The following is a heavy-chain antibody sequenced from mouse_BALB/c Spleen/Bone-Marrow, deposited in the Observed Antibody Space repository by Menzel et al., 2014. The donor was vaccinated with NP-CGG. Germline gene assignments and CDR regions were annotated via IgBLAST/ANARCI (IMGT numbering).Heavy chain of an antibody. J-gene: IGHJ3*01. CDR2: IDPANGNT. D-gene: IGHD2-3*01. CDR1: GFNIKDTY. V-gene: IGHV14-3*02. Sequence: EVQLQQSGAELVKPGASVKLSCTASGFNIKDTYMHWVKQRPEQGLEWIGRIDPANGNTKYDPKFQGKATITADTSSNTPYLQLSSLTSEDTAVYYCARRGDGYYAWFAYWGQGTLVTVSA. CDR3: ARRGDGYYAWFAY.